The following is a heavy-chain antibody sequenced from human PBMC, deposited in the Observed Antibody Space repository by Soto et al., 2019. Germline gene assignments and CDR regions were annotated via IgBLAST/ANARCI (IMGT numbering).Heavy chain of an antibody. CDR2: ISYDGSTI. Sequence: GGSLRLSCAASGFTFSNYALHWVRQAPGKGLEWVAMISYDGSTIYYADSVKGRFTISRDNSKNTLYLQMNTLRPEDTAIFYCARVTVRDSAILPFDFSGQGTLVTVSS. J-gene: IGHJ4*02. CDR1: GFTFSNYA. D-gene: IGHD5-18*01. V-gene: IGHV3-30-3*01. CDR3: ARVTVRDSAILPFDF.